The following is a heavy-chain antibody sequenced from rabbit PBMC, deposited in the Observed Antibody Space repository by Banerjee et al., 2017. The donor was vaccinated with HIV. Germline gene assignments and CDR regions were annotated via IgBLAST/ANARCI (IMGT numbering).Heavy chain of an antibody. D-gene: IGHD6-1*01. V-gene: IGHV1S7*01. J-gene: IGHJ3*01. Sequence: QLKESGGGLVQPGGSLKLSCKASGFDFSSYYMSWVRQAPGKGLEWIGYIDPVFGSTYYASWVNGRFTISSHNAQNTLYLQLTSLTAADTATYFCARDTYGYDLWGQGTLVTVS. CDR3: ARDTYGYDL. CDR2: IDPVFGST. CDR1: GFDFSSYY.